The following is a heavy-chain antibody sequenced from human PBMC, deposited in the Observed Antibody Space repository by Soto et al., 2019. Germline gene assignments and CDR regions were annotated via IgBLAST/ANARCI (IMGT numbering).Heavy chain of an antibody. J-gene: IGHJ4*02. CDR3: ARDWVLYSSGRGNFDY. V-gene: IGHV4-4*02. D-gene: IGHD6-19*01. CDR2: IYHSGST. CDR1: SGSISSSNW. Sequence: QVQLQESGPGLVKPSGTLSLTCAVSSGSISSSNWWSWVRQPPGKGLEWIGEIYHSGSTNYNPSLKSRVNISVDKSKNQFSLKLSSVTAADTAVYYCARDWVLYSSGRGNFDYWGQGTLVTVSS.